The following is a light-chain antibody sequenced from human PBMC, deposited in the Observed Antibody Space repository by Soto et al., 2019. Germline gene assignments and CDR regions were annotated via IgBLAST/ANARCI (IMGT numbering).Light chain of an antibody. J-gene: IGKJ2*01. CDR3: QQYGSLYT. V-gene: IGKV3-20*01. CDR1: QSVGSSY. Sequence: EIVLTQSPGTLSLYRGERATLSCRASQSVGSSYLAWYQQKPGQAPRLLIYGASSRATGTPDRFSGSGSGTDFTLTISRLAPEDFAVYYCQQYGSLYTFGQGTKLEIK. CDR2: GAS.